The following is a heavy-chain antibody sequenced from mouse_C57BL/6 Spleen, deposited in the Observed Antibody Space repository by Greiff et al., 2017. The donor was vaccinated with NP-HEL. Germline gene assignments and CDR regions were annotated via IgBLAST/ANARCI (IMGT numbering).Heavy chain of an antibody. J-gene: IGHJ4*01. CDR1: GYTFTDYY. Sequence: EVQLQQSGPELVKPGASVKISCKASGYTFTDYYMNWVKQSHGKSLEWIGDINPNNGGTSYNQKFKGKATLTVDKSSSTAYMELRSLTSEDSAVYYCARGRLYAMDYWGQGTSVTVSS. CDR3: ARGRLYAMDY. CDR2: INPNNGGT. V-gene: IGHV1-26*01.